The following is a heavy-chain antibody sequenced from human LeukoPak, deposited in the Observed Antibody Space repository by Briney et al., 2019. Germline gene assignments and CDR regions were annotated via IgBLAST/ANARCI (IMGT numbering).Heavy chain of an antibody. CDR1: GFTFSDYH. J-gene: IGHJ4*02. Sequence: GGSLRLSCAASGFTFSDYHMNWIRQAPGKGLEWVSYISPGGDTIYFADSVKGRFTLSRDHAKNSLSLQMNSLTAEDTAVYYCATGRDIAVAGPGGYFDYWGQGTLVTVSS. CDR2: ISPGGDTI. D-gene: IGHD6-19*01. V-gene: IGHV3-11*01. CDR3: ATGRDIAVAGPGGYFDY.